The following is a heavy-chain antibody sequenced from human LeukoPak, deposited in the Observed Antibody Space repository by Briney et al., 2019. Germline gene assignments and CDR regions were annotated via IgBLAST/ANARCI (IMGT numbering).Heavy chain of an antibody. CDR2: IYTSGSN. J-gene: IGHJ4*02. CDR3: ARDGGTVDTAMVVGY. V-gene: IGHV4-61*02. CDR1: GGSISSGSYY. D-gene: IGHD5-18*01. Sequence: SQTLSLTCTVSGGSISSGSYYWSWIRQPAGKGLEWIGSIYTSGSNNYPPSLKSRVTISVDTSKNQFSLTLSSVTAADTGVYYCARDGGTVDTAMVVGYWGQGTLVTVSS.